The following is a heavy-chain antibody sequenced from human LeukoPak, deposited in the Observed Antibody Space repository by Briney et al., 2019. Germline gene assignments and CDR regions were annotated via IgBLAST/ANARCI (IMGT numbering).Heavy chain of an antibody. D-gene: IGHD4-17*01. Sequence: GESLKISCKGSGDSFTTHFIGWVRQMPGKGLEWMGMIFPGDSDTRYSPSFQGQVTISVAKSISTAYLQWSSLKASDTAMYYCARRAYGDNPSDGFDIWGQGIMVTVSS. CDR2: IFPGDSDT. V-gene: IGHV5-51*01. CDR1: GDSFTTHF. J-gene: IGHJ3*02. CDR3: ARRAYGDNPSDGFDI.